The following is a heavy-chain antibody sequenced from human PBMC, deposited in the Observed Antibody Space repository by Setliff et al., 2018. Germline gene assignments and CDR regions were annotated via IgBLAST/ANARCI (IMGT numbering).Heavy chain of an antibody. CDR3: ARGFDVCGGGACYTDGPYYFDY. V-gene: IGHV4-34*01. CDR1: GESFSGHY. CDR2: INHSGST. J-gene: IGHJ4*03. Sequence: SETLSLTCAVYGESFSGHYWSWIRQPPGKGLEWIGEINHSGSTNYNPSLKSRVTISVDTSKNQFSLKLSSVAAADTAVYYCARGFDVCGGGACYTDGPYYFDYWGTGTTVTVSS. D-gene: IGHD2-21*02.